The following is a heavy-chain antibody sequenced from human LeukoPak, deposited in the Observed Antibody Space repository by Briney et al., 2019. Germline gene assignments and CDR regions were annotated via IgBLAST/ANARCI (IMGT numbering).Heavy chain of an antibody. J-gene: IGHJ3*02. CDR3: ARGRSNCSSTSCYDGLDAFDI. CDR2: MNPNSGNT. Sequence: ASVKVSCKSSGYTFTSYDINWVRPATGQGLEWMGWMNPNSGNTGYAQKFQGRVTMTRNTSISTAYMELSSLRSEDTAVYYCARGRSNCSSTSCYDGLDAFDIWGQGTMVTVSS. CDR1: GYTFTSYD. D-gene: IGHD2-2*01. V-gene: IGHV1-8*01.